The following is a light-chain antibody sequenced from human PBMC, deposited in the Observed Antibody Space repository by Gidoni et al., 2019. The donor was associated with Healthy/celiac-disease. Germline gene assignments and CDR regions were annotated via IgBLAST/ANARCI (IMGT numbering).Light chain of an antibody. CDR1: QGISSY. J-gene: IGKJ2*01. V-gene: IGKV1-9*01. CDR3: QQLNSYPYT. CDR2: AAS. Sequence: IQLTQSPSSLSASVGDRVTITCRASQGISSYLGWYQQKPGKAPKLLIYAASSLQSGVPSTFSGSGSGTEFTLTISSLHPEDFATYYFQQLNSYPYTFGQGTKLEIK.